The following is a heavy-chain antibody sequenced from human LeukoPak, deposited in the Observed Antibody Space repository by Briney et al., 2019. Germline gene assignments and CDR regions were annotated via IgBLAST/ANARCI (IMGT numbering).Heavy chain of an antibody. CDR3: ARVRGVYYFDY. CDR1: GFTFSNYW. J-gene: IGHJ4*02. CDR2: IKQAGSVN. V-gene: IGHV3-7*05. D-gene: IGHD3-16*01. Sequence: GGSLRLSCAASGFTFSNYWMSWVRQAPGKGLEWVANIKQAGSVNCFADSVRGRFTISRDNAKNSLYLQMSSLRAEDTAVYYCARVRGVYYFDYWGQGTLVTFS.